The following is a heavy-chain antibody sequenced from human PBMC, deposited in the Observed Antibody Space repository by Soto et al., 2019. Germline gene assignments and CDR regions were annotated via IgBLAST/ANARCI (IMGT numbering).Heavy chain of an antibody. CDR3: AMVDVYVTPSPQDV. V-gene: IGHV1-69*02. D-gene: IGHD3-16*01. CDR2: IIPILGIA. CDR1: GGTFSSYT. Sequence: SVKVSCKASGGTFSSYTISWVRQAPGQGLEWMGRIIPILGIANYAQNLQGRLTLTTDTSTTTAYMELRSLRSNDTAIYYCAMVDVYVTPSPQDVWGQGTTVTVSS. J-gene: IGHJ6*02.